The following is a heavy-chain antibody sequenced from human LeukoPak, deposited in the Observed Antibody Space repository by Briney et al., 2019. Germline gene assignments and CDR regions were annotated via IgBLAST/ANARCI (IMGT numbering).Heavy chain of an antibody. CDR3: AKDTXIGKYCTSGVCSPFDY. D-gene: IGHD2-8*01. CDR2: ISDSGDYT. V-gene: IGHV3-23*01. CDR1: GFTFSSYA. Sequence: GGSLRLSCAGSGFTFSSYAVSWVRQAPGKGLEWVSAISDSGDYTYYADSVKGRFTISRDNSKNTLYLHVNSLRAEDTAVYYCAKDTXIGKYCTSGVCSPFDYWGQGTLVTVSS. J-gene: IGHJ4*02.